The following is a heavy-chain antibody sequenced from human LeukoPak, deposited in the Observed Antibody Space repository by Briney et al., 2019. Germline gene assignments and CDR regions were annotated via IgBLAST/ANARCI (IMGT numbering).Heavy chain of an antibody. CDR2: IIPIFGTA. D-gene: IGHD2-15*01. CDR3: ARDEDSGTRIYCSGGSCQYYYYYYGMDV. Sequence: GASVKVSCKASGGTFSSYAIGWVRQAPGQGLEWMGGIIPIFGTANYAQKFQGRVTITADESTSTAYMELSSLRSEDTAVYYCARDEDSGTRIYCSGGSCQYYYYYYGMDVWGQGTTVTVSS. J-gene: IGHJ6*02. V-gene: IGHV1-69*13. CDR1: GGTFSSYA.